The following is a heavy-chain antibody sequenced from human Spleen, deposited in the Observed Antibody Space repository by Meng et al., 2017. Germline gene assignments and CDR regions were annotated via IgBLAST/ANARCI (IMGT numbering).Heavy chain of an antibody. D-gene: IGHD5-18*01. Sequence: SGPTLVKPTQTLTLTCTFSGFSLSPSAVGVGWIRQPPGKALEWLAFIYWNDDKRYSPSLQSRLAITKDTSNNQVVLRMTNMDTVDTATYYCAHGNRGYSYDTWYFDSWGQGTLVTVSS. V-gene: IGHV2-5*01. CDR2: IYWNDDK. J-gene: IGHJ4*02. CDR1: GFSLSPSAVG. CDR3: AHGNRGYSYDTWYFDS.